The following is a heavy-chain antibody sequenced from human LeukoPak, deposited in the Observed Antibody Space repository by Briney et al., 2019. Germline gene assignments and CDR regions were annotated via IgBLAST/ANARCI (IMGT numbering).Heavy chain of an antibody. V-gene: IGHV3-11*05. CDR3: ARDYPSFDY. CDR2: ISSSSSYT. J-gene: IGHJ4*02. D-gene: IGHD3-16*02. CDR1: GIPFRDFY. Sequence: GGSLRLSCVVSGIPFRDFYMNWIRQAPGKGLEWISYISSSSSYTDYAESVKGRFTISRDNSKNTLYLQMNSLRAEDTAVYYCARDYPSFDYWGQGTLVTVSS.